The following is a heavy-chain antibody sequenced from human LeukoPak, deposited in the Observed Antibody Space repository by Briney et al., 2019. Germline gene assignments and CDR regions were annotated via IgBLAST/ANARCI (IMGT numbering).Heavy chain of an antibody. CDR2: ISATDSRP. Sequence: GGSLRLSCAASGFTFSIYAMSWVRQAPGKGVEWVSAISATDSRPYYADSVKGRFTISRDNSKSTLYLQLNGLRGEDTAIYYCAKDLSYGFDYWGQGTLVTVSS. CDR3: AKDLSYGFDY. D-gene: IGHD5-18*01. V-gene: IGHV3-23*01. J-gene: IGHJ4*02. CDR1: GFTFSIYA.